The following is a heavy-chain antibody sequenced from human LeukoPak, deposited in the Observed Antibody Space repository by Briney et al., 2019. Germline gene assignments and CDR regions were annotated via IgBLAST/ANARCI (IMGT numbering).Heavy chain of an antibody. V-gene: IGHV3-23*01. CDR2: ISYDAGST. CDR1: GFTFTNYA. J-gene: IGHJ6*03. D-gene: IGHD2-2*01. CDR3: AKPYQLLFYFYYYMDV. Sequence: GGSLRLSCAASGFTFTNYAMSWVCQAPGKGLEWVSAISYDAGSTYYADSVKGRFTISRDNSKNTLYLQMNSLRAEDTAVYYCAKPYQLLFYFYYYMDVWGKGTTVTVSS.